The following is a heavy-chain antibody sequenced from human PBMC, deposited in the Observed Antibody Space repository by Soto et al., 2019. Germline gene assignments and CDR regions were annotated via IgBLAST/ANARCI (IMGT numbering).Heavy chain of an antibody. CDR2: INHNSGGT. CDR1: GYTFTGYY. CDR3: ARGPGYYEFDY. Sequence: GASVKVSCKASGYTFTGYYMHWVRQAPGQGLEWMGWINHNSGGTKYAQKFQGRVTMTRDTYISTAYMELSRLRSDDTAVYYCARGPGYYEFDYWGQGTLVTVSS. J-gene: IGHJ4*02. D-gene: IGHD3-22*01. V-gene: IGHV1-2*02.